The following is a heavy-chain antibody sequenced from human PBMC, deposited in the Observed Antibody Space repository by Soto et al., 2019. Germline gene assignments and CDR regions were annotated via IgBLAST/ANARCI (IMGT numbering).Heavy chain of an antibody. CDR1: GGSLSGYY. D-gene: IGHD1-26*01. CDR2: INNRGST. Sequence: QLHLQQWGAGLLKPSETLSLTCAVNGGSLSGYYWSWIRQRPGKGLEWIGEINNRGSTDYTPSLKSRVTISADTSKNQFSLKLSSVTAADTAVYYCAKGLLGGAASWGQGTLVTVSS. V-gene: IGHV4-34*01. J-gene: IGHJ3*01. CDR3: AKGLLGGAAS.